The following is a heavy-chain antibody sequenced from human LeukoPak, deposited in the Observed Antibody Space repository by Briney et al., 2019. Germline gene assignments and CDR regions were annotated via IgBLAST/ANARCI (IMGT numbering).Heavy chain of an antibody. CDR3: ARDVSGIATY. J-gene: IGHJ4*02. CDR1: GGTFSSYA. V-gene: IGHV1-69*13. CDR2: IIPIFGTA. Sequence: SVKVSCKASGGTFSSYAISWVRQAPVQGLEWMGGIIPIFGTANYAQKFQGRVTITADESTSTAYMELSSLRSVDTAVYYCARDVSGIATYWGQGTLVTVSS. D-gene: IGHD6-13*01.